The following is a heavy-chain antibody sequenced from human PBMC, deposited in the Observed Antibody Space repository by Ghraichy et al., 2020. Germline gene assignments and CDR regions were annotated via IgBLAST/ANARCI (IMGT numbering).Heavy chain of an antibody. CDR2: TYYRSKWYN. V-gene: IGHV6-1*01. D-gene: IGHD3-3*01. J-gene: IGHJ6*02. CDR1: GDSVSSNSAA. CDR3: ARRVVISRGPYYYYGMDV. Sequence: SQTLSLTCAISGDSVSSNSAAWNWIRQSPSRGLEWLGRTYYRSKWYNDYAVSVKSRITINPDTSKNQFSLQLNSVTPEDTAVYYCARRVVISRGPYYYYGMDVWGQGTTVTVSS.